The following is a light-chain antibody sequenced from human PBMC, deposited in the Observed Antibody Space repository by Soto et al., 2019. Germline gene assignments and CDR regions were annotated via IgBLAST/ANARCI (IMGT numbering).Light chain of an antibody. CDR1: QSVSSN. CDR3: QHYRNWPRT. V-gene: IGKV3-15*01. CDR2: GAS. Sequence: EIVMTHSPATLSVSPGERATLSCRASQSVSSNLAWYQQKPGQAPRLLIYGASTRATGIPARFSGSGFGTEFSVSISSLLSEDIAVYYCQHYRNWPRTFGQVTKVEIK. J-gene: IGKJ1*01.